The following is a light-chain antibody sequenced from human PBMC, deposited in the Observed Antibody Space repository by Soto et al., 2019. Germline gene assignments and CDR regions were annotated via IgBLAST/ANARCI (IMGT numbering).Light chain of an antibody. CDR2: AAS. J-gene: IGKJ5*01. V-gene: IGKV1-9*01. CDR3: QQLNTYPIT. Sequence: QLTQSPSSLSASVGDRVAITCRASQGISSDLAWYQKKPGKAPNLLIYAASTLQSGVPSRFSGSGSGTDFTLTISSLQPEDFATYYCQQLNTYPITFGQGTRLEIK. CDR1: QGISSD.